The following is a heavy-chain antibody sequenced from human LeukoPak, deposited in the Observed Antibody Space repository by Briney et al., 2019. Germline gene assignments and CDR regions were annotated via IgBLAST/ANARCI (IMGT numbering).Heavy chain of an antibody. V-gene: IGHV3-21*01. J-gene: IGHJ4*02. CDR1: GFTFSSYS. CDR2: ISSNSSYI. CDR3: VRASRVDY. Sequence: GGSLRLSCAASGFTFSSYSMNWVRQAPGKGLEWVSSISSNSSYIYYADSVKGRFTISRDNAKNSLYLQMNSLRAEDTAVYYCVRASRVDYWGQGTLVTVSS.